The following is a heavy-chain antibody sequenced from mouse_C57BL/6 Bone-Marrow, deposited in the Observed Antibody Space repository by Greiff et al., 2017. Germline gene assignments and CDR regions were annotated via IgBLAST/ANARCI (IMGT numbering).Heavy chain of an antibody. CDR3: ERRSNYYGSSLYYYAMDY. Sequence: VQLQQSGAELARPGASVKLSCKASGYTFTSYGISWVKQRTGQGLEWIGEIYPRSGNTYYNEKFKGKATLTADKSSSTAYMELRSLTSEDSAVYFCERRSNYYGSSLYYYAMDYWGQGTSVTVSS. J-gene: IGHJ4*01. CDR2: IYPRSGNT. D-gene: IGHD1-1*01. CDR1: GYTFTSYG. V-gene: IGHV1-81*01.